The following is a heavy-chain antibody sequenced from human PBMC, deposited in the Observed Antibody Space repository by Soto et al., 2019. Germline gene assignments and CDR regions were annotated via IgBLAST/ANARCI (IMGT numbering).Heavy chain of an antibody. D-gene: IGHD3-10*01. Sequence: SETLSLTCTVSGDSISRINYYWGWIRQPPGKGLEWIGSIYSSGNTYYSPSLKSRVTIFVDTSKNQFSLKLNSVTAADTAVYYCARRGNSGLPSYNSGFFDPWGQGTLVTVSS. J-gene: IGHJ5*02. CDR3: ARRGNSGLPSYNSGFFDP. CDR1: GDSISRINYY. CDR2: IYSSGNT. V-gene: IGHV4-39*01.